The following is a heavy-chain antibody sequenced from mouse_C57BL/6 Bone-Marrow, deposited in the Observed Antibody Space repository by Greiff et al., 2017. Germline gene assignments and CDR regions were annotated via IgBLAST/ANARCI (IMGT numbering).Heavy chain of an antibody. Sequence: QVQLQQPGAELVRPGSSVKLSCKASGYTFTSYWMDWVKQRPGQGLEWIGNIYPSDSETHYNQKFKDKATLTVDKSSSTAYMQLSSLTSEDSAVYYSARRRGKGTDYWGQGTTLTVSS. CDR3: ARRRGKGTDY. D-gene: IGHD3-3*01. J-gene: IGHJ2*01. CDR1: GYTFTSYW. CDR2: IYPSDSET. V-gene: IGHV1-61*01.